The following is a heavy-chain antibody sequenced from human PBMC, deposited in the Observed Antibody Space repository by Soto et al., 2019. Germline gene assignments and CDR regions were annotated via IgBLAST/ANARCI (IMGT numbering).Heavy chain of an antibody. J-gene: IGHJ6*02. Sequence: SETLSLTCTVSGGSISSGGYYWSWIRQHPGKGLEWIGYIYYSGSTYYNPSLKSRVTISVDTSKNQFSLKLSSVTAADTAVYYCARYLSYGSGSYPFYYYGMDVWGQGTTVTVSS. CDR1: GGSISSGGYY. V-gene: IGHV4-31*03. CDR3: ARYLSYGSGSYPFYYYGMDV. D-gene: IGHD3-10*01. CDR2: IYYSGST.